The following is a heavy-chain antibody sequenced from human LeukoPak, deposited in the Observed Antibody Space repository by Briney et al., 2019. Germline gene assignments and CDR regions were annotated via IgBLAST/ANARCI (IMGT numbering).Heavy chain of an antibody. Sequence: SETLSLTCTVSGGSVSSYYWSWVRQPPGEGLEWVAYVYNSGSTNYNPSLKSRVTISVDRSKNQFSLKMNSVTAADTAVYYCVRDWEGFNFDIWGQGTMVTVSS. CDR3: VRDWEGFNFDI. CDR2: VYNSGST. D-gene: IGHD1-26*01. CDR1: GGSVSSYY. V-gene: IGHV4-59*02. J-gene: IGHJ3*02.